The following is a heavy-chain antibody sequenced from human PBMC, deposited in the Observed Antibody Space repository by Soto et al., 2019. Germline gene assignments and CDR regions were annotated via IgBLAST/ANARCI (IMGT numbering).Heavy chain of an antibody. J-gene: IGHJ6*02. V-gene: IGHV3-33*01. CDR3: ARVECSGGSCYFLPYYYGMDV. Sequence: QVRLVESGGGVVQPGRSLRLSCAASGFTFSGSGMHWVRQAPGKGLEWVAVIWYDGSNRYYADSVKGRFTISRDNSKNTLYLQMNNLIAADTAVYYCARVECSGGSCYFLPYYYGMDVWGQGTTVTVSS. D-gene: IGHD2-15*01. CDR1: GFTFSGSG. CDR2: IWYDGSNR.